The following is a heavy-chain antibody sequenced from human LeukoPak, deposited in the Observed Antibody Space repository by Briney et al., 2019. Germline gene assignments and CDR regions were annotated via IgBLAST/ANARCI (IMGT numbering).Heavy chain of an antibody. Sequence: PGGSLRLSCVASGFTFSSYWMSWVRQAPGKGLEWVANIKQDETEKYYVDSVKGRFTVSRDNANNSLLLLMSYLGTEDTAVYYCVRGGAGSGSFDFWGQGTLVTVSS. CDR2: IKQDETEK. CDR1: GFTFSSYW. D-gene: IGHD1-26*01. J-gene: IGHJ4*02. CDR3: VRGGAGSGSFDF. V-gene: IGHV3-7*01.